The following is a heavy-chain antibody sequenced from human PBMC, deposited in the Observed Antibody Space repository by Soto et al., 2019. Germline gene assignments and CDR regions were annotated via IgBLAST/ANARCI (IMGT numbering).Heavy chain of an antibody. CDR2: IFYSGST. CDR3: ARGRRAARPGIDY. Sequence: PSETLSLTCTVSGGSFSSTTYYWGWVRQPPGKGLEWIGSIFYSGSTNYNPSLKSRVTISVDTSKNQFSLRLSSVTAADTAVYYCARGRRAARPGIDYWGQGTLVTVSS. CDR1: GGSFSSTTYY. J-gene: IGHJ4*02. V-gene: IGHV4-39*07. D-gene: IGHD6-6*01.